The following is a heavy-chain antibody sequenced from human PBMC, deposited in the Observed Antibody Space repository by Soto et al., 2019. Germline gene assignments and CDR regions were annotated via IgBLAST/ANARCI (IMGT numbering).Heavy chain of an antibody. CDR3: GRVLSYYNWFDP. CDR2: INAGNGNT. Sequence: ASVKVSCKASGYTFTSYAMHWVRQAPGQRLEWMGWINAGNGNTKYSQKFQGRVTITRDTSASTAYMELSSLRSEDTAVYYCGRVLSYYNWFDPWGQGTLVTVSS. J-gene: IGHJ5*02. D-gene: IGHD3-10*01. V-gene: IGHV1-3*01. CDR1: GYTFTSYA.